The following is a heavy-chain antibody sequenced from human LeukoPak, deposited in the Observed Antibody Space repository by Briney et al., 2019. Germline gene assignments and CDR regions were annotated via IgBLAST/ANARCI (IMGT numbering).Heavy chain of an antibody. J-gene: IGHJ4*02. D-gene: IGHD5-18*01. CDR2: IKQDGSEK. V-gene: IGHV3-7*01. Sequence: AGGSLRLSCAASGFTFSSYWMSWVRQAPGKGLEWAANIKQDGSEKYYVDSVKGRFTISRDNAKNSLYLQMNSLRAEDTAVYYCATYVDTAMVRDYWGQGTLVTVSS. CDR3: ATYVDTAMVRDY. CDR1: GFTFSSYW.